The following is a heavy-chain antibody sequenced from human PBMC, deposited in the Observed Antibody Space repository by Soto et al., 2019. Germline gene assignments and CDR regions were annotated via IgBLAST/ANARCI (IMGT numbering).Heavy chain of an antibody. J-gene: IGHJ4*02. Sequence: QVQLVQSGAEMKKPGASVKLSCKTSGSNYNTYAIHWLRQAPGQGLEWMGWINAGNGDTRYSQNFQGRVPLTRDTSASTVYMELDSLKSEDTGVYYCARAISGYVTWGQGTLVTVSS. CDR2: INAGNGDT. D-gene: IGHD5-12*01. V-gene: IGHV1-3*01. CDR3: ARAISGYVT. CDR1: GSNYNTYA.